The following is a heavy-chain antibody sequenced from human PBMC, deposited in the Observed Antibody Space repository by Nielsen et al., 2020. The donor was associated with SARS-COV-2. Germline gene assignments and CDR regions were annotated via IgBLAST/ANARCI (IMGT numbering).Heavy chain of an antibody. D-gene: IGHD1-14*01. CDR2: ISHDGSNK. CDR3: AKDGGGTGWFDP. CDR1: GVTFDDYA. V-gene: IGHV3-30*18. J-gene: IGHJ5*02. Sequence: GESLKISCAASGVTFDDYAMHWVRQAPGKGLEWVAVISHDGSNKYYADSVKGRFTISRDNSKNTLYLQMNSLRAEDTAVYYCAKDGGGTGWFDPWGQGTLVTVSS.